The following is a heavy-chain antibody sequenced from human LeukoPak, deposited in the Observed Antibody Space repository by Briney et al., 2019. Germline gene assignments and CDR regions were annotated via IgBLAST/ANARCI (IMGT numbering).Heavy chain of an antibody. V-gene: IGHV4-34*01. Sequence: SETLSLTCAVYGGSFSGYYWSWIRQPPGKGLEWIGEINHSGSTNYNPSLMSRVTVSVDTSKNQFSLKLSSVTAADTAVYYCARGVVIASYYYYYMDVWGKGTTVTVSS. J-gene: IGHJ6*03. D-gene: IGHD3-22*01. CDR3: ARGVVIASYYYYYMDV. CDR2: INHSGST. CDR1: GGSFSGYY.